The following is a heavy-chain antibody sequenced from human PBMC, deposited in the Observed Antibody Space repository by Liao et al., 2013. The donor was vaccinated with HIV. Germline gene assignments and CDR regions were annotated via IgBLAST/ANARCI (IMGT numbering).Heavy chain of an antibody. J-gene: IGHJ3*02. CDR1: GGSFSTYY. V-gene: IGHV4-34*01. Sequence: QVHLQQWGAGLLKPSETLSLTCAVYGGSFSTYYWSWIRQPHGKGLEWIGEIIEAGSTYYNPSLKSRVTISVDTSKSQFSLRLSSVTAADTAVYYCARGPYSGSSYGFDIWGPRDNGHRL. CDR2: IIEAGST. CDR3: ARGPYSGSSYGFDI. D-gene: IGHD1-26*01.